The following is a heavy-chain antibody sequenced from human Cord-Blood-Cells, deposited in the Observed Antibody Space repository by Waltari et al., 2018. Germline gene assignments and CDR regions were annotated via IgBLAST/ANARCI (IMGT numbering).Heavy chain of an antibody. D-gene: IGHD3-3*01. J-gene: IGHJ4*02. Sequence: QVQLVQSGAEVQKPGASVKVSCKASGSTFTSYDINWVRPDTGQGLEWMGWMNPNSGNTGYAQNFQGRVTITRNTSISTAYMELSSLRSEDTAVYYCAKGGDFWSGYYDYWGQGTLVTVSS. CDR3: AKGGDFWSGYYDY. V-gene: IGHV1-8*03. CDR2: MNPNSGNT. CDR1: GSTFTSYD.